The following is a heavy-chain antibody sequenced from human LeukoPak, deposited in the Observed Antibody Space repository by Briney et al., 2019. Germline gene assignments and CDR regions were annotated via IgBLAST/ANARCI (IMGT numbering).Heavy chain of an antibody. J-gene: IGHJ4*02. CDR1: GGSISSGDCY. CDR3: ARLSASAGRSFDY. V-gene: IGHV4-30-4*01. Sequence: PSETLSLTCTVSGGSISSGDCYWSWIRQPPGKGLEWIGYIYYSGSTYYNPSLKSRVTISVDTSENQFSLNLSSVTAADTAVYSCARLSASAGRSFDYWGQGTLVTVSS. D-gene: IGHD6-13*01. CDR2: IYYSGST.